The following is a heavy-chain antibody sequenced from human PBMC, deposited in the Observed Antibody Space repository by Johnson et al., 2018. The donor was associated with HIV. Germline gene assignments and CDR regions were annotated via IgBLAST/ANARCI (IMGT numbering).Heavy chain of an antibody. CDR2: IKQDGSEK. CDR1: GFTFSSYW. D-gene: IGHD3-22*01. V-gene: IGHV3-7*01. CDR3: ARDEYSSGYYDAFDI. Sequence: VQLMESGGGLVQPGGSLRLSCAASGFTFSSYWMSWVRQAPGKGLEWVANIKQDGSEKYYVASVKGRFTISRDNAKNSLYLQMNSLRAEDTAVYYCARDEYSSGYYDAFDIWGQGTMVTVSS. J-gene: IGHJ3*02.